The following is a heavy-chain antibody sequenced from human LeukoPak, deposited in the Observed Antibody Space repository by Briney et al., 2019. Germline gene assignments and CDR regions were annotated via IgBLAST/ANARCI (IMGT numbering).Heavy chain of an antibody. CDR2: IKSKTDGGTT. V-gene: IGHV3-15*01. J-gene: IGHJ4*02. Sequence: GGSLRLSCAASGFTFSNAWMSWLRQAPGKGLEWVGRIKSKTDGGTTDYAAPVKGRFTISRDDSKNTLYLQMNSLKTEDTAVYYCTATYYDFWSGRDYWGQGTLVTVSS. D-gene: IGHD3-3*01. CDR3: TATYYDFWSGRDY. CDR1: GFTFSNAW.